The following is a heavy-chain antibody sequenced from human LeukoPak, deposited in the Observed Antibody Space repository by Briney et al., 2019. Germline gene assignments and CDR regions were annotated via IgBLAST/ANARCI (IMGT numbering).Heavy chain of an antibody. V-gene: IGHV1-69*05. J-gene: IGHJ4*02. D-gene: IGHD3-10*01. Sequence: HRASVKVSCKASGGTFSSYAISWVRQAPGQGLEWMGGIIPIFGTANYAQKFQGRVTMTTDTSTSTVYMEMRSLTSDDTAVYYCARDLDQYNGRFGGFGHDFWGQGTLVTVSS. CDR2: IIPIFGTA. CDR3: ARDLDQYNGRFGGFGHDF. CDR1: GGTFSSYA.